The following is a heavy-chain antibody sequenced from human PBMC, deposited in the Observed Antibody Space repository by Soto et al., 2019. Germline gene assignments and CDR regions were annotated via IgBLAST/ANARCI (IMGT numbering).Heavy chain of an antibody. CDR1: GGSISDYY. CDR3: ARLGKLRTGYNPFDC. CDR2: IYYTGST. Sequence: QVQLQESGPGLVKPSETLSLTCTVSGGSISDYYWTWIRQPPGKELEWIGYIYYTGSTNYNPSLKSRVTISLDTSKNQFSLKLNSVTAADTAVYHCARLGKLRTGYNPFDCWGQGILVTVSS. V-gene: IGHV4-59*01. D-gene: IGHD5-12*01. J-gene: IGHJ4*02.